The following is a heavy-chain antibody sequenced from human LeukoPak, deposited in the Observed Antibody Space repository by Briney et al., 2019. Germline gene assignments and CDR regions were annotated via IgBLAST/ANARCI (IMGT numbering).Heavy chain of an antibody. CDR3: ARDSLVVVTIPGLGRDAFDI. V-gene: IGHV3-33*01. D-gene: IGHD2-21*02. Sequence: GGSLRLSCAASGFTFSSYGMHWVRQAPGKGLEWVAVIWYDGSNKYYADSVKGRFTISRDNSKNTLYLQMNSLRAEDTAVYYCARDSLVVVTIPGLGRDAFDIWGQGTMVTVSS. CDR2: IWYDGSNK. CDR1: GFTFSSYG. J-gene: IGHJ3*02.